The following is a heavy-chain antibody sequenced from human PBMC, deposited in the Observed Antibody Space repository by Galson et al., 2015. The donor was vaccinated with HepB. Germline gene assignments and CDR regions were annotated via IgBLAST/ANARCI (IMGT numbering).Heavy chain of an antibody. CDR3: ARASWHDY. Sequence: SLRLSCATSGFTFSTYWMSWVRQAPGKGLKWVANIKQDGSEKNYVDSVRGRFTISGDNAKNSLYLQMNSLRVEDTAVYYCARASWHDYWGQGTLVTVSS. CDR2: IKQDGSEK. D-gene: IGHD2-2*01. CDR1: GFTFSTYW. J-gene: IGHJ4*02. V-gene: IGHV3-7*01.